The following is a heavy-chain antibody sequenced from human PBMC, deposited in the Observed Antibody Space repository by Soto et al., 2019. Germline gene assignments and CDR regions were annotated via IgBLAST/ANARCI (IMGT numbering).Heavy chain of an antibody. D-gene: IGHD3-3*01. CDR2: VSADNGNT. CDR1: GYTFTSYG. V-gene: IGHV1-18*01. J-gene: IGHJ4*02. CDR3: ARDRLDPTDFDY. Sequence: ASVNVSCKASGYTFTSYGISWVRQAPGQGLEWMGWVSADNGNTRYGQKVQGRVTMTTDTSTRTAYMELRSLRSDDTGVYYCARDRLDPTDFDYWGQGTLVTVYS.